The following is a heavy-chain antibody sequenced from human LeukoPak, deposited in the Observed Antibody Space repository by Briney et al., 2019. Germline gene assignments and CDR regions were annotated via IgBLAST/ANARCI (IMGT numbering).Heavy chain of an antibody. D-gene: IGHD6-19*01. CDR3: ARERNLEIAVAGTIFNN. CDR2: INPNSGGT. V-gene: IGHV1-2*02. Sequence: ASVKVSCKASGYTFTGYYMHWVRQAPGQGLEWMGWINPNSGGTNYAQKFQGRVTMTRDTSISTAYMELSRLRSDDTAVYYCARERNLEIAVAGTIFNNWGQGTLVTVSS. CDR1: GYTFTGYY. J-gene: IGHJ4*02.